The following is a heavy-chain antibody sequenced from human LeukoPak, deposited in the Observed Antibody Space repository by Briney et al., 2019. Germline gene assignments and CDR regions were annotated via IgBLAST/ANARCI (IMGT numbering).Heavy chain of an antibody. V-gene: IGHV3-21*01. CDR1: GFTFSSYS. J-gene: IGHJ4*02. CDR2: ISSSSSYI. Sequence: GGSLRLSCAASGFTFSSYSMNWVRQAPGKGLEWVSSISSSSSYIYYADSVKGRFTISRDNAKNSLYLQMNSLRAEDTAVYYCARGLYGGNSGPDYWGQGTLVTVSS. CDR3: ARGLYGGNSGPDY. D-gene: IGHD4-23*01.